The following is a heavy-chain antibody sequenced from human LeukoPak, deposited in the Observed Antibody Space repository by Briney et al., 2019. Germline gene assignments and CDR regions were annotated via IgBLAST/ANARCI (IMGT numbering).Heavy chain of an antibody. J-gene: IGHJ4*02. CDR1: GGSFSGYY. CDR3: ASDNTAMFD. V-gene: IGHV4-34*01. Sequence: SETLSLTCAVYGGSFSGYYWSWIRQPPGKGLEWIGEINHSGSTNYNPSLKSRVTISVGTSKNQFSLKLSSVTAADTAVYYCASDNTAMFDWGQGTLVTVSS. D-gene: IGHD5-18*01. CDR2: INHSGST.